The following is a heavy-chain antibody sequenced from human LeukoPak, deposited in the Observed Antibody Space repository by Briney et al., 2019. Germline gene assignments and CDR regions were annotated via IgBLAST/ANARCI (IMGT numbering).Heavy chain of an antibody. Sequence: PGRSLRLSCAASGFTFSSYAMHWVRQAPGKGLEWVAVISYDGSNKYYADSVKGRFTISRDNSKNTLYLQMNSLRAEDTAVYYCARTTGDFAYWGQEPWSPSPQ. CDR2: ISYDGSNK. CDR1: GFTFSSYA. CDR3: ARTTGDFAY. J-gene: IGHJ4*01. V-gene: IGHV3-30*04. D-gene: IGHD7-27*01.